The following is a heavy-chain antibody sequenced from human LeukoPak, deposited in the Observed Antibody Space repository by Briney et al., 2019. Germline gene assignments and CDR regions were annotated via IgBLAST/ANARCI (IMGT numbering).Heavy chain of an antibody. V-gene: IGHV4-59*08. Sequence: PSETLFLSCTVPGGSISGYYWSWIRQPPGKGLEWIGHIYYSGGTYYNPSLESRVTISIDTSKNQFSLKLTSVTAADTAIYYCARRWLQAFDIWGPGTILTVSS. CDR2: IYYSGGT. J-gene: IGHJ3*02. CDR3: ARRWLQAFDI. D-gene: IGHD5-24*01. CDR1: GGSISGYY.